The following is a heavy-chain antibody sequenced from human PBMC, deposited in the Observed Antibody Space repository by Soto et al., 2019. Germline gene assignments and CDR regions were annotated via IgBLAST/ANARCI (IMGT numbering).Heavy chain of an antibody. CDR2: IIPIFGTA. CDR3: ARDKVAAPYYYYYGMDV. D-gene: IGHD6-6*01. J-gene: IGHJ6*02. V-gene: IGHV1-69*13. Sequence: SVKVSCKASGGAFSSYAISWVRQAPGQGLEWMGGIIPIFGTANYAQKFQGRVTITADESTSTAYMELSSLRSEDTAVYYCARDKVAAPYYYYYGMDVWGQGTTVTVSS. CDR1: GGAFSSYA.